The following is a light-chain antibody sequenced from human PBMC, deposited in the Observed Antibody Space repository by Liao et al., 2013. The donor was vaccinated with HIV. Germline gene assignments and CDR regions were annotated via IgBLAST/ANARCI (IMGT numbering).Light chain of an antibody. V-gene: IGLV3-1*01. J-gene: IGLJ3*02. CDR2: QNT. CDR1: KLGNKY. CDR3: QTWDSSAYWV. Sequence: SYEVTQPHAVSVSPGQTASITCSGDKLGNKYVCWYQQKPGQSPLPVIYQNTRRPSGISDRFSASKSGNTATLTISETQPLDEADYYCQTWDSSAYWVFGGRDQVDRP.